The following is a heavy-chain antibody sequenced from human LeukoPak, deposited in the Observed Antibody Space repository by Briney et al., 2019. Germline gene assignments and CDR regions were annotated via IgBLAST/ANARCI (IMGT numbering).Heavy chain of an antibody. J-gene: IGHJ4*02. V-gene: IGHV1-2*02. CDR3: ASTAMVTYFDY. CDR2: INPNSGGT. CDR1: GYTFTGYY. D-gene: IGHD5-18*01. Sequence: ASVKVSCKASGYTFTGYYMHWVRQAPGQGLEWMGWINPNSGGTNYEQKFQGRVTMTRDTSISTAYMELSRLRSDDTAVYYCASTAMVTYFDYWGQGTLVTVSS.